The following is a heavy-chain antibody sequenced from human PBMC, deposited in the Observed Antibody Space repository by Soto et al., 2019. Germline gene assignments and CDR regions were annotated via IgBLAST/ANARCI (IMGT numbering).Heavy chain of an antibody. CDR1: GGSISSGGYY. V-gene: IGHV4-31*03. CDR3: ARGRAYSSSWYPWFDP. D-gene: IGHD6-13*01. CDR2: IYYSGST. J-gene: IGHJ5*02. Sequence: SETLSLTCTVSGGSISSGGYYWSWIRQHPGKGLEWIGYIYYSGSTYYNPSLKSRVTMSVDTSKNQFSLKLSSVTAADTAVYYCARGRAYSSSWYPWFDPWGQGTLVTVSS.